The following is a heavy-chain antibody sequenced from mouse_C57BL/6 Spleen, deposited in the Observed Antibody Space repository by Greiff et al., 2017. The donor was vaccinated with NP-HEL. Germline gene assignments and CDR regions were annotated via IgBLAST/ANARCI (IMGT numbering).Heavy chain of an antibody. V-gene: IGHV1-26*01. CDR2: INPNNGGT. Sequence: VQLQQSGPELVKPGASVKISCKASGYTFTDYYMNWVKQSHGKSLEWIGDINPNNGGTSYNQKFKGKATLTVDKSSSTAYMELRSLTSEDSAVYYCAAFITTVVAFDYWGQGTTLTVSS. J-gene: IGHJ2*01. CDR3: AAFITTVVAFDY. D-gene: IGHD1-1*01. CDR1: GYTFTDYY.